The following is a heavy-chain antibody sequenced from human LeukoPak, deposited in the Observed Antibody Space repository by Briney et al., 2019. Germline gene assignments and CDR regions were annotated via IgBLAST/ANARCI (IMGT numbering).Heavy chain of an antibody. J-gene: IGHJ4*02. CDR3: ARSPLYTSTLFDC. V-gene: IGHV3-11*03. CDR1: GFTFSDYY. Sequence: SGGSLRLSCAASGFTFSDYYMSWIRQAPGKGLEWVSYISSSSSHTKYADSVKGRFTISRDNAKNSLYLQMNSLRAEDTAVYYCARSPLYTSTLFDCWGQGTLVTVSS. CDR2: ISSSSSHT. D-gene: IGHD6-13*01.